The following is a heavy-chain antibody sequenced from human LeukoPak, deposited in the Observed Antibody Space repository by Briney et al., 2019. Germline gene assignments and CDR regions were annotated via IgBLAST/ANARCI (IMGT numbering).Heavy chain of an antibody. CDR3: ARVYCSSTSCYKEDAFDI. CDR1: GGSISTTSSY. V-gene: IGHV4-39*07. Sequence: SETLSLTCTVSGGSISTTSSYWGWIRQPPGKGLEWIGTIYYHGNTYYNPSLESRVTILVDTSKNQFSLKLTSVTAADTAVYYCARVYCSSTSCYKEDAFDIWGQGTMVTVSS. J-gene: IGHJ3*02. D-gene: IGHD2-2*02. CDR2: IYYHGNT.